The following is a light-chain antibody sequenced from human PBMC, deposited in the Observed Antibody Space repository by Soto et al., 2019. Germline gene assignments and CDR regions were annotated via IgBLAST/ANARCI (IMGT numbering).Light chain of an antibody. CDR2: AAS. V-gene: IGKV1-5*01. J-gene: IGKJ4*01. CDR3: QQYNSYSPV. CDR1: QGISSY. Sequence: DIHMTHSPSTLSASVIDVGTTGVLASQGISSYLAWYQLKPGKAPKLLIYAASTLESGVPSRFSGSGSGTEFTLTISSLQPDDFATYYCQQYNSYSPVFGGGTKVDIK.